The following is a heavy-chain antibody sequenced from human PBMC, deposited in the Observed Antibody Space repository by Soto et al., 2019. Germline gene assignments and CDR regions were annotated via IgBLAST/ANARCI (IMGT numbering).Heavy chain of an antibody. CDR1: GGTFSSYA. D-gene: IGHD3-10*01. Sequence: QVQLVQSGAEVKKPGSSVKVSCKASGGTFSSYAISWVRQAPGQGLEWMGGIIPIFGTANYAQKFQGRVTITADESTSTAYRELSSLRSEDTAVYYCASLPTNYYGSGSYYLFDYWGQGTLVTVSS. V-gene: IGHV1-69*01. CDR2: IIPIFGTA. J-gene: IGHJ4*02. CDR3: ASLPTNYYGSGSYYLFDY.